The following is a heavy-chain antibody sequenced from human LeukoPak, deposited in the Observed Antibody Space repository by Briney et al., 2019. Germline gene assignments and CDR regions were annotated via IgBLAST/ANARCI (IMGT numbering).Heavy chain of an antibody. J-gene: IGHJ5*02. CDR1: GGSFSGYY. Sequence: SETLSLTCAVYGGSFSGYYWSWIRQPPGKGLEWIGEINHSGSTNYNPSLKSRGTISVDTSKNQFSLKLSSVTAADTAVYYCARATRGFDPWGQGTLVTVSS. CDR3: ARATRGFDP. CDR2: INHSGST. V-gene: IGHV4-34*01.